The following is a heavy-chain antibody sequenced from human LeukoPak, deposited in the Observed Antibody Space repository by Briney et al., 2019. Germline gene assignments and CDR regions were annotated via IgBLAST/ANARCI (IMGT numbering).Heavy chain of an antibody. CDR2: IYYTGTT. D-gene: IGHD1-1*01. CDR1: GGSFSAYY. V-gene: IGHV4-39*07. CDR3: ARDSIRVQTGTTP. Sequence: SETLSLTCVVYGGSFSAYYWAWIRQPPGKGLEWIGSIYYTGTTYYNPSLNYRVTISVDTSKNQFSLRLTSVTAADTAVYYCARDSIRVQTGTTPWGRGTLVTVSS. J-gene: IGHJ5*02.